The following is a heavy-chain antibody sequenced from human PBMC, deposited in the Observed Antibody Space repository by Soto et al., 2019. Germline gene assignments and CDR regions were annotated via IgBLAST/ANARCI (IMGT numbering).Heavy chain of an antibody. V-gene: IGHV1-69*01. CDR3: ASWVKRGNVLRFLEWLGYGMDV. D-gene: IGHD3-3*01. CDR1: GGTFSSYA. CDR2: IIPIFGTA. J-gene: IGHJ6*02. Sequence: QVQLVQSGAEVKKPGSSVKVSCKASGGTFSSYAISWVRQAPGQGLEWMGGIIPIFGTANYAQKFQGRVTITADESTSTAYMELSSLRSEDTAVYYCASWVKRGNVLRFLEWLGYGMDVWGQGTTVTVSS.